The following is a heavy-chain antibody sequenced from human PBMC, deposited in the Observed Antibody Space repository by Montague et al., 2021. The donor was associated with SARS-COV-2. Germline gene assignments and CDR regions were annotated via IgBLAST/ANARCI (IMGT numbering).Heavy chain of an antibody. J-gene: IGHJ4*02. V-gene: IGHV4-4*07. Sequence: SETLSLTCTVSGASFSISYWSWIRQTPGKGLEWIGRIDTRGSPKYNPSLKTRVTMSLDTSKNQFSLKVNSVTAADTALYYCARDDRRYYTYGSLDYWGQGILVTVSS. CDR2: IDTRGSP. D-gene: IGHD5-18*01. CDR3: ARDDRRYYTYGSLDY. CDR1: GASFSISY.